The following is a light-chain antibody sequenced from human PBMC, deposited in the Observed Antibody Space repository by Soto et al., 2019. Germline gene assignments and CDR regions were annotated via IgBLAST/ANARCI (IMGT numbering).Light chain of an antibody. J-gene: IGKJ4*01. Sequence: EIVLTQSPATLPVSPGERATLSCRASQSVGGNLAWYQQRPGQAPRLLIYGASTRATGIPDRFSGSGSGTDFTLTISRLEPEDFAVYYCQQYGNSPPITFGGGTKVDIK. V-gene: IGKV3-20*01. CDR3: QQYGNSPPIT. CDR2: GAS. CDR1: QSVGGN.